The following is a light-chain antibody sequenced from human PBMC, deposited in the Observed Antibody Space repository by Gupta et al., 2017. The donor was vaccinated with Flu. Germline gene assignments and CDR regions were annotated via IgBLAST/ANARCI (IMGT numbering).Light chain of an antibody. V-gene: IGLV3-21*02. CDR3: QVWDDSRDSYV. J-gene: IGLJ1*01. CDR1: NIGSRS. Sequence: SYVLTQPPSVSVAPGPTASITCGGYNIGSRSVHWYQHKSGQAPVLVVYDDNERPSGIPERVSGSNSGNTATLTISRVEAGDEADYYCQVWDDSRDSYVFGPGTKISVL. CDR2: DDN.